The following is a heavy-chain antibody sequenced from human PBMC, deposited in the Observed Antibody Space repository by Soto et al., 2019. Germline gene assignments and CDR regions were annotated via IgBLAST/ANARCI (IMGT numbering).Heavy chain of an antibody. CDR3: ARDGRSGWLNWFDT. CDR2: INPNSGGT. Sequence: ASVKVSCKASGYTFTGYYMHWVRQAPGQGLEWMGWINPNSGGTNYAQKFQGWVTMTRDTSISTAYMELSRLRSDDTAVYYCARDGRSGWLNWFDTWGQGTLVTVSS. J-gene: IGHJ5*02. V-gene: IGHV1-2*04. CDR1: GYTFTGYY. D-gene: IGHD6-19*01.